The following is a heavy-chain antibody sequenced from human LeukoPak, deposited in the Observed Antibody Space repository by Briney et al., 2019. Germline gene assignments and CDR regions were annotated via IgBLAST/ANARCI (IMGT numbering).Heavy chain of an antibody. CDR2: LSGSAGGS. J-gene: IGHJ4*02. Sequence: GGSLRLSCGVSGITLSNYGMTWVRQAPGKGLEWVAGLSGSAGGSSYADSVKGRFAISRDNSKNTLFLQMDRLRAEDTAVYFCAKRGVVVRVFLVGFHKEAYYFDSWGQGALVTVSS. V-gene: IGHV3-23*01. D-gene: IGHD3-16*02. CDR3: AKRGVVVRVFLVGFHKEAYYFDS. CDR1: GITLSNYG.